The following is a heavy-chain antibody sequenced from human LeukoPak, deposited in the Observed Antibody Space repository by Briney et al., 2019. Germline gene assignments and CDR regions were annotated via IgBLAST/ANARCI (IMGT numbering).Heavy chain of an antibody. J-gene: IGHJ4*02. V-gene: IGHV3-23*01. Sequence: PGGSLRLSCAASGFTFSSNAMSWVRQAPGKGLEWVSRISGSGGSKYYAASVKGRFTISRDNSENTLYLQMNSLRAEDTAVYYCAKDMSWSGYYSLDYWGQGTLVTVSS. D-gene: IGHD3-3*01. CDR3: AKDMSWSGYYSLDY. CDR2: ISGSGGSK. CDR1: GFTFSSNA.